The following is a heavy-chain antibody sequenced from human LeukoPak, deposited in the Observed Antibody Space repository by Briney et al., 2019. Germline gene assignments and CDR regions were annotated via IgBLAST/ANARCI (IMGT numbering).Heavy chain of an antibody. CDR2: ISGSGGST. CDR3: AKVYKITFGEIS. CDR1: GFTISSYA. D-gene: IGHD3-16*01. V-gene: IGHV3-23*01. J-gene: IGHJ3*01. Sequence: PGGSLRLSCAASGFTISSYAMGWVRQAQGKGLEWVSAISGSGGSTYYADSVKGRFTISRDNSKNTLYLQMNSLRAEDTAVYYCAKVYKITFGEISWGQGTMVTVSS.